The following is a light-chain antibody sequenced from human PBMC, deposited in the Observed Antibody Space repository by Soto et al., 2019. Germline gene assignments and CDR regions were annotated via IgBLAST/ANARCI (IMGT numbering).Light chain of an antibody. J-gene: IGKJ2*01. CDR3: KQLNIYPYT. Sequence: DIQLTQSPSFLSASVGDRVTITCRASQGISSYLAWYQQEPWKAPSLLIYTASTLQRVVPSKFSGSGSWTEFTLTISSLKPADCAIDYSKQLNIYPYTFGHGNKVQI. CDR2: TAS. V-gene: IGKV1-9*01. CDR1: QGISSY.